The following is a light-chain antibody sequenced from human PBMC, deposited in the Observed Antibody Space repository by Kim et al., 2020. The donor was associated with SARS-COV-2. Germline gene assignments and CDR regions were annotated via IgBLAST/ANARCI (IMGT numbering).Light chain of an antibody. J-gene: IGKJ2*01. CDR2: GAS. CDR1: QSVSSNF. Sequence: WSPGERATITCRASQSVSSNFLAWYQQKPGQAPRLLVYGASSRPGGIPDRFSGSGTGTDFTLTIIRLEPEDFAVYYCQQYGSSPYTFGQGTKLEI. V-gene: IGKV3-20*01. CDR3: QQYGSSPYT.